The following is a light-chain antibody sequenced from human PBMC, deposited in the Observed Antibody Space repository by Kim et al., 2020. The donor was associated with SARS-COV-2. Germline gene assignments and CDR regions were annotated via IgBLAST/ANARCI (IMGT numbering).Light chain of an antibody. J-gene: IGLJ3*02. V-gene: IGLV3-19*01. CDR1: SLRNYY. Sequence: ALGQTVRITWQGDSLRNYYASWYQQKPGQAPVLVIFGKNNRPSGIPDRFSGSSSGITASLTITGAQAEDEADYYCNSRDSSGHHRVFGGGTKLTVL. CDR2: GKN. CDR3: NSRDSSGHHRV.